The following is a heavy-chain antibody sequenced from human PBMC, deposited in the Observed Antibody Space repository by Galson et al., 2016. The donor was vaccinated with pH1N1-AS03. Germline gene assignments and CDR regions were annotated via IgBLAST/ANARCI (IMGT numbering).Heavy chain of an antibody. Sequence: ETLSLTCSVSGGSITTYYWFWMRQPPGKGLEWIGYFYYRGVPEYNPSLTSRVTISVDTSKNQFSLKLSSVTAADSGLYYCARGGKRGTSSWYSIPYWGQGTLVGVSS. CDR3: ARGGKRGTSSWYSIPY. CDR2: FYYRGVP. J-gene: IGHJ4*02. CDR1: GGSITTYY. V-gene: IGHV4-59*01. D-gene: IGHD6-13*01.